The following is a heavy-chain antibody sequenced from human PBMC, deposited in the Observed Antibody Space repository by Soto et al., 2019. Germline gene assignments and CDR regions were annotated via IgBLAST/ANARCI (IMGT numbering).Heavy chain of an antibody. CDR2: ISHDGSNT. Sequence: QVQLVESGGGVVQPGRSLRLSCVASGFTLSNTGMHWVCQAPGKGLEWVAMISHDGSNTYYGDSVKGRFTISRDNSWNTLYLQMDSLRPEDTSVYYCAKDWGSSGWFNWFDPWGQGTLVTVSS. D-gene: IGHD6-19*01. V-gene: IGHV3-30*18. CDR1: GFTLSNTG. CDR3: AKDWGSSGWFNWFDP. J-gene: IGHJ5*02.